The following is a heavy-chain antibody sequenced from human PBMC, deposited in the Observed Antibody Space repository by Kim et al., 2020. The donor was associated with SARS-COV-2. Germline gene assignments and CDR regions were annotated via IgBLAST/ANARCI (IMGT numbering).Heavy chain of an antibody. CDR2: INTNTGNP. CDR1: GYTFTSYA. D-gene: IGHD3-10*01. V-gene: IGHV7-4-1*02. Sequence: ASVKVSCKASGYTFTSYAMNWVRQAPGQGLEWMGWINTNTGNPTYAQGFTGRFVFSLDTSVSSAYLQISSLKAEDTAVYYCARDLSVLLWFGELNPVPDDAFDIWGQGTMVTVSS. J-gene: IGHJ3*02. CDR3: ARDLSVLLWFGELNPVPDDAFDI.